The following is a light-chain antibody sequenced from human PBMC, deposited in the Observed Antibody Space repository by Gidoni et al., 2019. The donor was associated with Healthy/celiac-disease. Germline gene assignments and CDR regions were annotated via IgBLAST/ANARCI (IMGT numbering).Light chain of an antibody. CDR2: KAS. V-gene: IGKV1-5*03. Sequence: DIQMPQSPSTLSASVGDRVTITCRASQSISSWLAWYQQKPGKAPKRLIYKASSLESGVPSRFSVSGSGTEFTLTISSLQPDDFATYFCQQYNSLATFGPGTKVDIK. CDR3: QQYNSLAT. CDR1: QSISSW. J-gene: IGKJ3*01.